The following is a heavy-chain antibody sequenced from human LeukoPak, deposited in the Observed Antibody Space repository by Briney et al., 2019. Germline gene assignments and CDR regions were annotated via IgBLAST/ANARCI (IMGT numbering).Heavy chain of an antibody. J-gene: IGHJ6*02. V-gene: IGHV3-53*01. CDR2: IYSGGST. D-gene: IGHD6-13*01. CDR1: GFTVSSNY. CDR3: ARARQPSYYYGMDV. Sequence: GGSLRLSCAASGFTVSSNYMSWVRQAPGKGLEWVSVIYSGGSTYYADSVKGRFTISRDNSKNTLYLQMNSLRAEDTAVYYCARARQPSYYYGMDVWGQGTTVTVSS.